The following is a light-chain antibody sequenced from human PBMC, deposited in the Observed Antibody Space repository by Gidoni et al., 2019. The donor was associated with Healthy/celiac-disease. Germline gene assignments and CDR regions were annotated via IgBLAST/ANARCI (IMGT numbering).Light chain of an antibody. V-gene: IGKV3-11*01. J-gene: IGKJ5*01. Sequence: EIVLTQSPATLSLSPGERATLSCRASQSVSSYLAWYQQKPGQAPRRLIYDASNRATGIPARLSGSGSGTDLTLTISSLEPEDFAVYYCQQRSNWTPINFGQGTRLEIK. CDR1: QSVSSY. CDR3: QQRSNWTPIN. CDR2: DAS.